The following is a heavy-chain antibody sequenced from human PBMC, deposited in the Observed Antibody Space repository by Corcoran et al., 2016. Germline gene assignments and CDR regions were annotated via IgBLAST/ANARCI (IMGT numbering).Heavy chain of an antibody. D-gene: IGHD3-3*01. CDR3: ARGLGFLEWLYYFDY. CDR1: GGSISSSSYY. Sequence: QLQLQESGPGLVKPSETLSLTCTVSGGSISSSSYYWGWIRQPPGKGLEWIGSIYYSGSTYYNPSLKSRVTISVDTSKNQFSLKLSSVTAEDTAVYYCARGLGFLEWLYYFDYWGQGTLVTVSS. CDR2: IYYSGST. V-gene: IGHV4-39*07. J-gene: IGHJ4*02.